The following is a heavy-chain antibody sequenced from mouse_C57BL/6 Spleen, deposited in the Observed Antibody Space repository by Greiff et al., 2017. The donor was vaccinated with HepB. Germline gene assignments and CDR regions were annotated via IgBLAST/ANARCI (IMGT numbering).Heavy chain of an antibody. D-gene: IGHD1-1*01. CDR1: GYAFSSSW. J-gene: IGHJ2*01. Sequence: QVQLKESGPELVKPGASVKISCKASGYAFSSSWMNWVKQRPGKGLEWIGRIYPGDGDTNYNGKFKGKATLTADKSSSTAYMQLSSLTSEDSAVYFYARWEYYGIRYFDDWGQGTTLTVSS. CDR2: IYPGDGDT. CDR3: ARWEYYGIRYFDD. V-gene: IGHV1-82*01.